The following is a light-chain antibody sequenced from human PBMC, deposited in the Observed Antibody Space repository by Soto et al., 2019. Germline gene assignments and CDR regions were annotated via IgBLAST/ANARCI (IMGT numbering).Light chain of an antibody. V-gene: IGLV2-14*01. J-gene: IGLJ1*01. Sequence: VLTQPASVSGSPGQSITISCTGTSSDVGGFNFVSWYQQPPGKAPKLMIYDVSHRPSGVSNRFSGSKSGNTASLTISGLQAEDEGDYYCSSYTTSSTIVFGTGTKVTVL. CDR1: SSDVGGFNF. CDR2: DVS. CDR3: SSYTTSSTIV.